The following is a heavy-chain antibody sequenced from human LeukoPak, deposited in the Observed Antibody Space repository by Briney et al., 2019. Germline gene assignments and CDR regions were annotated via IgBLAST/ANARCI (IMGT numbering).Heavy chain of an antibody. J-gene: IGHJ3*01. D-gene: IGHD1-26*01. V-gene: IGHV3-23*01. CDR3: AKDRGGGSYRTGFDL. CDR2: FTYSGGST. Sequence: GGSLRLSCAASGFIFRIYAMNWARQAPGKGLEWVSTFTYSGGSTFYADSVTGRFPTSRDNTKNTLYLQMNALRTEDTAVYYCAKDRGGGSYRTGFDLWGQGTMVTVSS. CDR1: GFIFRIYA.